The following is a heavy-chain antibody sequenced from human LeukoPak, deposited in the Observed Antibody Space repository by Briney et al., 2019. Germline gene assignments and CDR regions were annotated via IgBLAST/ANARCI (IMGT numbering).Heavy chain of an antibody. CDR3: ARDESLGDFWSGYFDAFDI. CDR1: GFTFSSYW. Sequence: GGSLRLSCVASGFTFSSYWMTWVRQAPGKGLEWVANIKQDGIEKYYVDSVKGRFTISRDNAKNSLYLQMNSLRAEDTAVFHCARDESLGDFWSGYFDAFDIWGQGTMVSVSS. V-gene: IGHV3-7*01. D-gene: IGHD3-3*01. CDR2: IKQDGIEK. J-gene: IGHJ3*02.